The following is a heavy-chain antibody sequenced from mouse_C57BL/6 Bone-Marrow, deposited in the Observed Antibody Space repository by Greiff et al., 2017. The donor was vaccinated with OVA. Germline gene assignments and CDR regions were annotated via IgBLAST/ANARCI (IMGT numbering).Heavy chain of an antibody. J-gene: IGHJ1*03. CDR3: ARRTIYYGNYGWYFDV. Sequence: QVQLQQSGAELVRPGTSVKMSCKASGYTFTNYWIGWAKQRPGHGLEWIGDIYPGGGYTNYNEKFKGKATLTADKSSSTAYMQFSSLTSEDSAIYYCARRTIYYGNYGWYFDVWGTGTTVTVSS. V-gene: IGHV1-63*01. CDR1: GYTFTNYW. D-gene: IGHD2-1*01. CDR2: IYPGGGYT.